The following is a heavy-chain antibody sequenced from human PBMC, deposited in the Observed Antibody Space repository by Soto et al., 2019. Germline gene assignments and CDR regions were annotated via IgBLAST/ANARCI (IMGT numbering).Heavy chain of an antibody. V-gene: IGHV3-23*01. CDR1: GFTFSSYA. J-gene: IGHJ4*02. D-gene: IGHD2-15*01. CDR3: AKPKPPYCSGGSCEGLYDY. Sequence: EVQLLESGGGLVQPGGSLRLSCAASGFTFSSYAMSWVRQAPGKGLEWVSAISGSGGSTYYADSVKGRFTISRDNSKNTLYLQMNSLRAEDTAVYYCAKPKPPYCSGGSCEGLYDYWGQGTLVTVSS. CDR2: ISGSGGST.